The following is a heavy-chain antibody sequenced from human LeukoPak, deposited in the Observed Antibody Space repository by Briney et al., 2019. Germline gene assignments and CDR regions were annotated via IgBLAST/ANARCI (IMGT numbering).Heavy chain of an antibody. J-gene: IGHJ4*02. CDR2: INHSGST. CDR1: GGSFSGYY. V-gene: IGHV4-34*01. D-gene: IGHD3-22*01. Sequence: SETLSLTCAVYGGSFSGYYWSWIRQPPGKGLEWIGEINHSGSTNYNPSLKSRVTISVDTSKNQFSLKLSSVTAADTAAYYCASIGYDSSGYYATDYWGQGTLVTVSS. CDR3: ASIGYDSSGYYATDY.